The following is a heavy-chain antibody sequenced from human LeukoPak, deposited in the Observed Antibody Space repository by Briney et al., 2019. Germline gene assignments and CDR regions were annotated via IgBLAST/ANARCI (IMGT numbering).Heavy chain of an antibody. J-gene: IGHJ1*01. V-gene: IGHV5-51*01. CDR3: ARQSRVPHSGSWYTF. D-gene: IGHD6-13*01. Sequence: GESLQISCKGSGYSFTSYWIAWVRQMPGKGLEWMGIIYPGDSDTRYSPSFQGQVTISTDKSISTAYLQWSSLKASDTAMYYCARQSRVPHSGSWYTFWGQGTLVTVSS. CDR1: GYSFTSYW. CDR2: IYPGDSDT.